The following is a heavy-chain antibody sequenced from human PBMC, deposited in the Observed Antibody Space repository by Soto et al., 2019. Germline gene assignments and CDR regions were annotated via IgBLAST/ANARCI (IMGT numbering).Heavy chain of an antibody. D-gene: IGHD6-13*01. V-gene: IGHV3-7*01. J-gene: IGHJ4*02. Sequence: EVQLVESGGGLVQPGGSLRLSCAASGFTFSSYWMSWVRQAPGKGLEWVANIKQVGSEKYYVDSVKGRFTISRDNAKNSLYLQMNSLRAEDTAVYYCARSLSARYSSRLDYWGQGTLVTVSS. CDR3: ARSLSARYSSRLDY. CDR2: IKQVGSEK. CDR1: GFTFSSYW.